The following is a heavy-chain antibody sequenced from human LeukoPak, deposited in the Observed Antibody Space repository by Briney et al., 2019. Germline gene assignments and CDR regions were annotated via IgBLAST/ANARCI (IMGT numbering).Heavy chain of an antibody. CDR1: GFTFSDHY. D-gene: IGHD1-26*01. CDR2: IRNKANSYTT. V-gene: IGHV3-72*01. CDR3: PRVRLGAATRYFDY. J-gene: IGHJ4*02. Sequence: GGSLRLSCAASGFTFSDHYMDWVRLAPGKGLEWVGRIRNKANSYTTEYAASVKGRFTISRDDSKNSLYLQMNSLRSEDTALYYCPRVRLGAATRYFDYWGQGTLVTVSS.